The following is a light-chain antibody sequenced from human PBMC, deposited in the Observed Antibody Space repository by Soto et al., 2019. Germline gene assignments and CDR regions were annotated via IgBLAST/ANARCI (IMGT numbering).Light chain of an antibody. J-gene: IGKJ2*01. CDR3: QQYDHPPYT. V-gene: IGKV1-33*01. Sequence: IQLTQSPSSLSATVGDRVTITCQASQDIRKYLHWYQQKPGKAPKLLIYDASNRETGVPSRFSGSGSGTDFSLSIDSLQPEDMATYYWQQYDHPPYTFGQGTTLEIK. CDR2: DAS. CDR1: QDIRKY.